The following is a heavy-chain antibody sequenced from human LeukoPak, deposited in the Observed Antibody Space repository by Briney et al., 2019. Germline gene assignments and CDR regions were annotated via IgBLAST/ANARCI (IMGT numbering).Heavy chain of an antibody. CDR2: ISYDGWDR. V-gene: IGHV3-30*02. CDR3: AKEGIDAFDI. CDR1: GFTFSSYG. Sequence: GGSLRLSCSAPGFTFSSYGMHWVRQAPGKGPEWVAFISYDGWDRYYADSVKGRFTISRDNSKNTLYLQMSSLRAEDTAVCYCAKEGIDAFDIWGQGTMVTVSS. J-gene: IGHJ3*02.